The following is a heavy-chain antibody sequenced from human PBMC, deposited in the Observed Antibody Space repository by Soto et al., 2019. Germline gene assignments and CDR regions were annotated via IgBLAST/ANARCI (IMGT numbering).Heavy chain of an antibody. V-gene: IGHV3-21*01. Sequence: GGSLRLSCAASGFTFSNAWMNWVRQAPGKGLEWVSSISSSSSFIYYADSLKGRFTISRDNAKNSLYLQMNSLRAEDTAVYYCARDLHDYVSFRFDPWGQGTQVTVSS. CDR2: ISSSSSFI. CDR3: ARDLHDYVSFRFDP. D-gene: IGHD3-16*01. CDR1: GFTFSNAW. J-gene: IGHJ5*02.